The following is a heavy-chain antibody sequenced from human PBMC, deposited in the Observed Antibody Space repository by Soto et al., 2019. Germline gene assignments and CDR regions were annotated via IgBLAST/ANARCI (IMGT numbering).Heavy chain of an antibody. V-gene: IGHV3-74*01. D-gene: IGHD3-16*02. J-gene: IGHJ4*02. CDR1: GFTFSSYW. CDR3: VRYPRSVGGSYRPDY. Sequence: GGSLRLSCAASGFTFSSYWMHWVRQVPEKGLVWVSRINSDGSIANYADAVKGRFTISRDNVKNTLYLQMNSLRAEDTAVYYCVRYPRSVGGSYRPDYWGQGTLVTVSS. CDR2: INSDGSIA.